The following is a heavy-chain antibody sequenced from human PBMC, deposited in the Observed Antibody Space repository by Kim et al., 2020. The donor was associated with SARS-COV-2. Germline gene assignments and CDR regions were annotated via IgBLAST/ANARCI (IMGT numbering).Heavy chain of an antibody. J-gene: IGHJ1*01. CDR2: ISSNGGST. D-gene: IGHD3-22*01. V-gene: IGHV3-64D*06. Sequence: GGSLRLSCSASGFTFSSYAMHWVRQAPGKGLEYVSAISSNGGSTYYADSVKGRFTISRDNSKNTLYLQMSSLRAEDTAVYYCVKGHINYYDSRGYLHWGQGTLVTVSS. CDR1: GFTFSSYA. CDR3: VKGHINYYDSRGYLH.